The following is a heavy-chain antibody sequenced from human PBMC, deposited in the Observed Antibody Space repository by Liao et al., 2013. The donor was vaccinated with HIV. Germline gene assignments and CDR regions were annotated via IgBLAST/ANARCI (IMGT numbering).Heavy chain of an antibody. CDR3: ARDFFITMVRGVPENWFDP. CDR1: GGSISSYY. J-gene: IGHJ5*02. V-gene: IGHV4-4*07. Sequence: QLQLRESGPGLVKPSETLSLTCTVSGGSISSYYWSWIRQPAGKGLEWIGRIYTSGSTNYNPSLKSRVTMSVDTSKNQFSLKLSSVTAADTAVYYCARDFFITMVRGVPENWFDPWGQGTLVTVSS. D-gene: IGHD3-10*01. CDR2: IYTSGST.